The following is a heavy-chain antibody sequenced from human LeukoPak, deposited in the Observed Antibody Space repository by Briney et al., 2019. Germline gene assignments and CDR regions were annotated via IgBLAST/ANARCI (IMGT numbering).Heavy chain of an antibody. J-gene: IGHJ4*02. D-gene: IGHD3-10*01. Sequence: GGSLRLSCAASGFTFSSYSMNWVRQAPGKGLEWVSVISGSGGRTHYEDSVKGRFTISRDNSKNALYLQMDSLRAEETAVYYCGSRSGTSDYALQQFDYWGQGIQVTVSS. CDR2: ISGSGGRT. CDR3: GSRSGTSDYALQQFDY. CDR1: GFTFSSYS. V-gene: IGHV3-23*01.